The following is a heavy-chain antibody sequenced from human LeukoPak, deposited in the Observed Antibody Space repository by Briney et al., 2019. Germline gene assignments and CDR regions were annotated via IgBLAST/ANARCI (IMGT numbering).Heavy chain of an antibody. CDR3: ARGSLYYYDSSASGLPFDY. CDR2: IYTSGST. D-gene: IGHD3-22*01. J-gene: IGHJ4*02. Sequence: SQTLSLTCTVSGGSISSGSYYWSWIRQPAGKGLEWIGRIYTSGSTNYNPSLKSRVTISVDTSKNQFSLKLSSVTAADTAVYYCARGSLYYYDSSASGLPFDYWGQGNLVTVSS. CDR1: GGSISSGSYY. V-gene: IGHV4-61*02.